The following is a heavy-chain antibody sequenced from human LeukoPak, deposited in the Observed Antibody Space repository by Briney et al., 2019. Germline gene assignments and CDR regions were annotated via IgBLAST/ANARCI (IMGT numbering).Heavy chain of an antibody. CDR2: ISYDGSNK. CDR3: AKEGGLRSPAFYDY. CDR1: GFTFSSYG. Sequence: PGGSLRLSCAASGFTFSSYGMHWVRQAPGKGLEWVAVISYDGSNKYYADSAKGRFTISRDNSKNTLYLQMNSLRAEDTAVYYCAKEGGLRSPAFYDYWGQGTLVTVSS. J-gene: IGHJ4*02. D-gene: IGHD4-17*01. V-gene: IGHV3-30*18.